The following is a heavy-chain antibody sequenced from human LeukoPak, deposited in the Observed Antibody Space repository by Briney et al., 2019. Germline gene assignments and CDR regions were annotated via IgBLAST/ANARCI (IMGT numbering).Heavy chain of an antibody. CDR2: IYPGDSDT. CDR1: GYTFASYW. V-gene: IGHV5-51*01. Sequence: GESLKISCKGSGYTFASYWIGWVRQMPGKGLEWMGIIYPGDSDTRYSPSFQGQVTISADKSISTAYLQWSSLRASDTAIYFCARRSEDSSDYFDFDYWGQGTLVTVSS. D-gene: IGHD3-22*01. CDR3: ARRSEDSSDYFDFDY. J-gene: IGHJ4*02.